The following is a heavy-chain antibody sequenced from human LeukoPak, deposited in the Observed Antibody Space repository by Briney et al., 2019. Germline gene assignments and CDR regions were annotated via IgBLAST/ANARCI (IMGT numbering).Heavy chain of an antibody. CDR1: GGSISNYY. D-gene: IGHD6-6*01. CDR3: AREGSSDAFDI. CDR2: IYYSGST. V-gene: IGHV4-59*12. Sequence: SETLSLTCTVSGGSISNYYWSWIRQPPGKGLEWIGYIYYSGSTNYNPSLKSRVTISVDTSKNQFSLKLSSVTAADTAVYYCAREGSSDAFDIWGQGTMVTVSS. J-gene: IGHJ3*02.